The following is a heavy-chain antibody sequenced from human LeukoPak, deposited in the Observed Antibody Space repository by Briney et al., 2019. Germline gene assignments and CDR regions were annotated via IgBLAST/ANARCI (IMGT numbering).Heavy chain of an antibody. Sequence: PGGSLRLSCAASGFTFSSYWMHWVRQAPGKGLVWVSRINSDGSSTSYADSVKGRFTISRDNAKNTLYLQMNSLRAEDTALYYCAKDRAYSSSHFDYWGQGTLVTVSS. CDR3: AKDRAYSSSHFDY. V-gene: IGHV3-74*01. D-gene: IGHD6-13*01. CDR2: INSDGSST. J-gene: IGHJ4*02. CDR1: GFTFSSYW.